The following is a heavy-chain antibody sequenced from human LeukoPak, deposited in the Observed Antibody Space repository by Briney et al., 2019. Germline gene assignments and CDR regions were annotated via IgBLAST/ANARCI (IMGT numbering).Heavy chain of an antibody. CDR2: IYYSGST. Sequence: SETLSLTCSVSGGSISSYYWSWIRQPPGKGLEWIGYIYYSGSTNYNPSLKSRVTISVDTSKNQFSLKLSSVTAADTAVYYCASLWSGTSDAFDIWGQGTMVTVSS. CDR3: ASLWSGTSDAFDI. V-gene: IGHV4-59*12. J-gene: IGHJ3*02. D-gene: IGHD3-3*01. CDR1: GGSISSYY.